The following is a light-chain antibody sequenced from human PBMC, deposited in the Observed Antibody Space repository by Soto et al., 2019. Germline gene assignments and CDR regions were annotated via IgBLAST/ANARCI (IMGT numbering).Light chain of an antibody. Sequence: QSALTQPASVSGSPGQSITISCTGTSSDVGSYNFVSWYQHHPGKAPKLMIYEGTKRPSGVSNRFSGSKSGNTASLTISGLQAEDEADYYCCSYATSFVVFGGGPKLTVL. CDR3: CSYATSFVV. V-gene: IGLV2-23*01. CDR1: SSDVGSYNF. CDR2: EGT. J-gene: IGLJ2*01.